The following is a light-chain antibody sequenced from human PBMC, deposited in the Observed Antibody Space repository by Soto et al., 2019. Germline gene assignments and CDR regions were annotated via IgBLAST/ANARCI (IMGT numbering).Light chain of an antibody. CDR3: SSYTSINTEV. CDR2: DVS. CDR1: SSDVGAYNY. Sequence: QSALTQPASVSGSPGQSITISCPGTSSDVGAYNYVSWYQHHPGKAPKLIIYDVSDRPSGVSNRFSASKSGNTASLAISGLQAEDEADYYCSSYTSINTEVFGTGTKVTVL. J-gene: IGLJ1*01. V-gene: IGLV2-14*03.